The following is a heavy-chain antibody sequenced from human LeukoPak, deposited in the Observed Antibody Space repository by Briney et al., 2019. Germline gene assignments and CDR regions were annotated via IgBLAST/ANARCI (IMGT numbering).Heavy chain of an antibody. Sequence: GGSLRLSCAPSGFSFSTYWMKWVRQAAGKGLEWVASIKEDGSDKYYVDSVKGRFSISRDNAKNSLYLQMNSLRTEDTAVYYCAKGGHYNFDYWGEGTLVTVSS. CDR1: GFSFSTYW. D-gene: IGHD4-11*01. V-gene: IGHV3-7*01. CDR2: IKEDGSDK. CDR3: AKGGHYNFDY. J-gene: IGHJ4*02.